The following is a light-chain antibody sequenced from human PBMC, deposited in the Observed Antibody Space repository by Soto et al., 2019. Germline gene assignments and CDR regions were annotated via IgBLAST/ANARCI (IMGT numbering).Light chain of an antibody. Sequence: DIPMTQSPSTLSASVGDRVTITCRASQSISSWLAWYQQKPGKAPKVLIYKASSLERGVPSRFSGSGSGTEFTLTISRLQPDDFATYYCQQYNGYSFTFGGGTKVEIK. V-gene: IGKV1-5*03. CDR2: KAS. CDR3: QQYNGYSFT. CDR1: QSISSW. J-gene: IGKJ4*01.